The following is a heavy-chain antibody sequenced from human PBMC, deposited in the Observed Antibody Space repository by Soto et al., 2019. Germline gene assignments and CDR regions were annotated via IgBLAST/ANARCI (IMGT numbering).Heavy chain of an antibody. CDR2: ISYDGSEK. CDR3: AKERRYSFDAFDI. V-gene: IGHV3-30*18. CDR1: GFTFNFFG. D-gene: IGHD5-12*01. J-gene: IGHJ3*02. Sequence: QEQLVESGGGVVQAGRSLRLSCAASGFTFNFFGMHWVRQAPGKGREWVAVISYDGSEKYYADSVKGRFTMSRDNSKNMVYLEMSSLRTEDTSVYYCAKERRYSFDAFDIWGHGTMVTVSS.